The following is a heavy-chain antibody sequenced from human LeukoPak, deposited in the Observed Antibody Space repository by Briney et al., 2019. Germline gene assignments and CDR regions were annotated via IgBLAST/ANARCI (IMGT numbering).Heavy chain of an antibody. Sequence: GASVKVSCKASGYTFTSYGISWVRQAPGQGLEWMGWISAYNGNTNYAQKLQGRVTMTTDTSTSTAYMELRSLRSDDTAAYYCARDYDFWSGYFYYGMDVWGQGTTVTVSS. CDR2: ISAYNGNT. V-gene: IGHV1-18*01. CDR1: GYTFTSYG. J-gene: IGHJ6*02. CDR3: ARDYDFWSGYFYYGMDV. D-gene: IGHD3-3*01.